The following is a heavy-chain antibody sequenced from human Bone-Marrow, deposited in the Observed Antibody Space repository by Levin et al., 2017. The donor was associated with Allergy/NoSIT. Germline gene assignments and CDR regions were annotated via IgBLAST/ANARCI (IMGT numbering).Heavy chain of an antibody. V-gene: IGHV1-18*01. Sequence: GESLKISCKASGYTFTSYGISWVRQAPGQGLEWMGWISAYNGNTNYAQKLQGRVTMTTDTSTSTAYMELRSLRSDDTAVYYCARGFESRLDYCGGDCQSRWRWFDPWGQGTLVTVSS. CDR3: ARGFESRLDYCGGDCQSRWRWFDP. CDR2: ISAYNGNT. J-gene: IGHJ5*02. D-gene: IGHD2-21*01. CDR1: GYTFTSYG.